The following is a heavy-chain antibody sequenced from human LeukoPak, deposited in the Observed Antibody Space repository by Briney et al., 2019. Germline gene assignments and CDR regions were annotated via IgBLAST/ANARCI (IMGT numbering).Heavy chain of an antibody. CDR2: ISTSSSYI. Sequence: SGGSLRLSCAASGFTFSSYSMNWVRQAPGKGLEWVSCISTSSSYIYYADSVKGRFTISRDNSKNTLYLQMNSLRDEDTAIYSCAKNSVGGSYYPIDYWGQGTLVTVSS. CDR1: GFTFSSYS. J-gene: IGHJ4*02. D-gene: IGHD1-26*01. CDR3: AKNSVGGSYYPIDY. V-gene: IGHV3-21*04.